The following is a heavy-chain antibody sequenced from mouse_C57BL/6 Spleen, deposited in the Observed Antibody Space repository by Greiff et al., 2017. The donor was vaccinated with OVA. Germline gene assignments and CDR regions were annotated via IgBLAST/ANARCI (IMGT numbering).Heavy chain of an antibody. V-gene: IGHV1-50*01. D-gene: IGHD1-1*01. CDR1: GYTFTSYW. J-gene: IGHJ4*01. CDR2: IDPSDSYT. CDR3: ATHYCGSSLYAMDY. Sequence: QVQLQQPGAELVKPGASVKLSCKASGYTFTSYWMQWVKQRPGQGLEWIGEIDPSDSYTNYNQKFKGKATLTVDTSASTAYMQLSSLTSENSAVYDCATHYCGSSLYAMDYWGQGTSVTVSS.